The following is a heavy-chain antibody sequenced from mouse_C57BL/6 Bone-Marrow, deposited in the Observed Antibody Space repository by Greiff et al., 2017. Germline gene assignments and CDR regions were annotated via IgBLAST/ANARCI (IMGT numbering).Heavy chain of an antibody. CDR1: GFTFSSYA. D-gene: IGHD4-1*01. V-gene: IGHV5-4*03. CDR2: ISDGGSYT. J-gene: IGHJ2*01. Sequence: EVKLMESGGGLVKPGGSLKLSCAASGFTFSSYAMSWVRQTPEKRLEWVATISDGGSYTYYPDNVKGRFTISRDNAKNNLYLQMSQLKSEDTAMYYCARGSLTGRYFDYWGQGTTLTVSS. CDR3: ARGSLTGRYFDY.